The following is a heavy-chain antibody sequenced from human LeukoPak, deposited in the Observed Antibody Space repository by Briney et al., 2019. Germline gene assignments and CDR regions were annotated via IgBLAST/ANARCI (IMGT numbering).Heavy chain of an antibody. J-gene: IGHJ4*02. Sequence: PSETLSLTCTVSGGSISSYYWSWIRQPPGKGLEWIGYIYYSGSTNYNPSLKSRVTISVDASKNQFSLKLSSVTAADTAVYYCARCSGYYFYFGYRGQGTLVTVSS. CDR1: GGSISSYY. V-gene: IGHV4-59*01. CDR3: ARCSGYYFYFGY. D-gene: IGHD3-22*01. CDR2: IYYSGST.